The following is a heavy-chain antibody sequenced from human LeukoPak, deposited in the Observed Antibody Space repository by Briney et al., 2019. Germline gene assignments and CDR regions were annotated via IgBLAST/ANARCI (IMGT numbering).Heavy chain of an antibody. V-gene: IGHV3-30*18. CDR1: GFTFSSYG. CDR3: AKSFPDSPMSELDY. J-gene: IGHJ4*02. D-gene: IGHD1-26*01. CDR2: ISCDGSNK. Sequence: PGRSLRLPCAASGFTFSSYGMHWVRQAPGKGLEWVAVISCDGSNKYYADSVKGRFTISRDNSKNTLYLQMNSLRAEDTAVYYCAKSFPDSPMSELDYWGQGTLVTVSS.